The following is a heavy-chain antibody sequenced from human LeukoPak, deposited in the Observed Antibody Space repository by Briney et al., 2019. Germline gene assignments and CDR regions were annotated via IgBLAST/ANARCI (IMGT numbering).Heavy chain of an antibody. V-gene: IGHV3-7*01. Sequence: GGSLRLSCAASGFTFSSYWMSWVRQAPGKGLEWVANIKQDGSEKYYVDSVKGRFTISRDNAKNSLYLQMNSLRAEDMAVYYCARDKRSYGSGSYYYWFDPWGQGTLVTVSS. CDR3: ARDKRSYGSGSYYYWFDP. CDR1: GFTFSSYW. J-gene: IGHJ5*02. CDR2: IKQDGSEK. D-gene: IGHD3-10*01.